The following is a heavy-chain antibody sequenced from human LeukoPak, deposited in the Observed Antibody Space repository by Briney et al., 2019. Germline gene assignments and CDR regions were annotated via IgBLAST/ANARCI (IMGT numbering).Heavy chain of an antibody. V-gene: IGHV4-4*02. J-gene: IGHJ5*02. D-gene: IGHD4-11*01. CDR1: GGSISSSNW. CDR3: ARDMMTTAWFDP. CDR2: IYHSGST. Sequence: SGTLSLTCAVSGGSISSSNWWSWVRQPPGKGLEWIGEIYHSGSTYYNPSLKSRVTISVDTSKNQFSLKLSSVTAADTAVYYCARDMMTTAWFDPWGQGTLVTVSS.